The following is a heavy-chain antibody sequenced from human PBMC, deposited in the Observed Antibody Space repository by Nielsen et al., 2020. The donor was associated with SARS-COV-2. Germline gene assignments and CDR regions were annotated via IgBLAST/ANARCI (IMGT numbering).Heavy chain of an antibody. CDR1: GFTFSSYA. Sequence: GESLKISCAASGFTFSSYAMSWVRQAPGKGLEWVGFIRSKAYGGTTEYAASVKGRFTISRDDSKSIAYLQMNSLKTEDTAVYYCTRCDFWSGYYFDYWGQGTLVTVSS. V-gene: IGHV3-49*04. CDR3: TRCDFWSGYYFDY. CDR2: IRSKAYGGTT. D-gene: IGHD3-3*01. J-gene: IGHJ4*02.